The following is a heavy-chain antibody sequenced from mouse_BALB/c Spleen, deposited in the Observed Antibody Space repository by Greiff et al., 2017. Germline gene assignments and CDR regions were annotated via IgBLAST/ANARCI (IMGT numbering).Heavy chain of an antibody. CDR3: ASYGNYEGFAY. CDR2: ISNLAYSI. J-gene: IGHJ3*01. Sequence: DVMLVESGGGLVQPGGSRKLSCAASGFTFSDYGMAWVRQAPGKGPEWVAFISNLAYSIYYADTVTGRFTISRENAKNTLYLEMSSLRSEDTAMYYCASYGNYEGFAYWGQGTLVTVSA. V-gene: IGHV5-15*02. D-gene: IGHD2-1*01. CDR1: GFTFSDYG.